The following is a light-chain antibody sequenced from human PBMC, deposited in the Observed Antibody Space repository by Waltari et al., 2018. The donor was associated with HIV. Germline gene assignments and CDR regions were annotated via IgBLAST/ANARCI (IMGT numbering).Light chain of an antibody. CDR1: SPNIGSNY. CDR3: AAWDDSLSGPV. V-gene: IGLV1-47*01. J-gene: IGLJ3*02. CDR2: RNN. Sequence: QSVLTQPPSAPGTHGQRVTISCSGSSPNIGSNYVYCYQHLPATAPKLLIHRNNVRPAGGPDRFSGSKSGTSAPLAISGLRSEDEADYYCAAWDDSLSGPVFGGGTKLTVL.